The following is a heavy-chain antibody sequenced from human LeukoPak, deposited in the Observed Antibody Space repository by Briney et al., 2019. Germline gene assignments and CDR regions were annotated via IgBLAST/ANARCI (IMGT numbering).Heavy chain of an antibody. CDR3: AKDRTTVVTPAFDY. CDR1: GFTFINYA. CDR2: ISGSGGST. J-gene: IGHJ4*02. Sequence: GGSLRLSCTASGFTFINYAMSWVRQAPGEGLEWVSGISGSGGSTYYADSVKGRFTISRDKSKNTLYLQMNSLRAEDTAVYYCAKDRTTVVTPAFDYWGQGTLVTVSS. V-gene: IGHV3-23*01. D-gene: IGHD4-23*01.